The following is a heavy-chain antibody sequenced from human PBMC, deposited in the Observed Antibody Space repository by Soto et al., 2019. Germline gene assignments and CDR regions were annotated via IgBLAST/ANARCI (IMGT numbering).Heavy chain of an antibody. J-gene: IGHJ4*02. CDR3: ARDKWELLDLLDY. CDR1: GFTFSSYA. V-gene: IGHV3-23*01. D-gene: IGHD1-26*01. CDR2: ISGSGGST. Sequence: PGGSLRLSCAASGFTFSSYAMSWVRQAPGKGLEWVSAISGSGGSTYYADSVKGRFTISRDNSKNTLYLQMNSLRAGDTAVYYCARDKWELLDLLDYWGQGTLVTVSS.